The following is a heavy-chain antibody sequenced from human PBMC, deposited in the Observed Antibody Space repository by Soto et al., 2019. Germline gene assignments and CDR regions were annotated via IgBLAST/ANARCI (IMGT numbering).Heavy chain of an antibody. CDR1: GYTFTGYY. V-gene: IGHV1-2*02. Sequence: ASVKVSCKVSGYTFTGYYMHWVRQAPGQGLEWMGWINPNSGGTNYAQKFQGRVTMTRDTSISTAYMELSRLRSDDTAVYYCARVIVVVTAIPLGAFDIWGQGTMVTVSS. CDR2: INPNSGGT. D-gene: IGHD2-21*02. J-gene: IGHJ3*02. CDR3: ARVIVVVTAIPLGAFDI.